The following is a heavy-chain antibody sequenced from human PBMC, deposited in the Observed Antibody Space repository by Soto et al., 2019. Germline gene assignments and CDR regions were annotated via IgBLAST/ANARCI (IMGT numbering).Heavy chain of an antibody. J-gene: IGHJ6*03. CDR1: GFTFSSYA. D-gene: IGHD2-2*02. Sequence: GGSLRLSCAASGFTFSSYAMSWVRQAPGKGLEWVSAISGSGGSTYYADSVKGRFTISRDNSKNTLYLQMNSLRAEDTAVYYCAKGGRYCSSTSCYKADYYYYYMDVWGKGTTVTVSS. CDR3: AKGGRYCSSTSCYKADYYYYYMDV. V-gene: IGHV3-23*01. CDR2: ISGSGGST.